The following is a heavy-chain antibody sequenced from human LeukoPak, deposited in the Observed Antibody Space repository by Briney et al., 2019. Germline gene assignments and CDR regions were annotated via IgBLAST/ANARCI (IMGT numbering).Heavy chain of an antibody. CDR1: GGSISTYY. CDR2: IYYSGST. V-gene: IGHV4-59*08. Sequence: SETLSLTCTVSGGSISTYYWTWIRQPPGKGLEWIGYIYYSGSTNYNPALKSRVAISLDTSKNQFSLKLNSVTAADTAVYYCARRVTGRGTYYFDYWGQGTLVTVSS. CDR3: ARRVTGRGTYYFDY. D-gene: IGHD3-16*01. J-gene: IGHJ4*02.